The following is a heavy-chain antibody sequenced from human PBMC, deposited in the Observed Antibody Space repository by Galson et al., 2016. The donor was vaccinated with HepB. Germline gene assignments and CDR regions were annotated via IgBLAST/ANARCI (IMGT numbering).Heavy chain of an antibody. V-gene: IGHV4-4*02. J-gene: IGHJ4*02. CDR1: GGSISSSDW. Sequence: ETLSLTCAVSGGSISSSDWWSWVRQPPGQGLERIGQIFHSGRVNYTPSLASRVTISVATSNNHFSLSPTSVTAADTALYYCARQYRGGPSDYWGQGTLVIVSS. D-gene: IGHD5-12*01. CDR3: ARQYRGGPSDY. CDR2: IFHSGRV.